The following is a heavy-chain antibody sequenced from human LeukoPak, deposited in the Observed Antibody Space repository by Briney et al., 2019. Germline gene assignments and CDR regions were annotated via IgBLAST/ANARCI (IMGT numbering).Heavy chain of an antibody. CDR2: IYYSGST. CDR1: GGSISSYY. Sequence: SETLSLTCTVSGGSISSYYWSWIRQPPGKGLEWIGYIYYSGSTYYNPSLKSRVTVSIDTSKNQFSQKLSSVTAADTAVYYCARVYYYGSGSPRGDTFDIWGQGRMVTVSS. V-gene: IGHV4-59*08. D-gene: IGHD3-10*01. CDR3: ARVYYYGSGSPRGDTFDI. J-gene: IGHJ3*02.